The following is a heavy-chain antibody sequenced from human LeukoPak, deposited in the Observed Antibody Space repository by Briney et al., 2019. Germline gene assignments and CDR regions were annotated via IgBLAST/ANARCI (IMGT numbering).Heavy chain of an antibody. CDR2: IYSSGST. D-gene: IGHD3-16*01. CDR1: GGSISSYY. CDR3: ARALTFGGVIAY. J-gene: IGHJ4*02. Sequence: PSETLSLTCSVSGGSISSYYWSWIRQPAGKGLEWIGRIYSSGSTNYNPSLKSRVTISVDTSKNQFSLKLSSVTAADTAVYYCARALTFGGVIAYWGQGTLVTVSS. V-gene: IGHV4-4*07.